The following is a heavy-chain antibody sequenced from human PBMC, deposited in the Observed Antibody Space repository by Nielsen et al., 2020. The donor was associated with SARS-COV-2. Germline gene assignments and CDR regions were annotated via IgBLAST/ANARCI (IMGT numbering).Heavy chain of an antibody. D-gene: IGHD3-10*01. J-gene: IGHJ3*02. CDR3: ARRWYGSDSDREAFDI. V-gene: IGHV3-74*01. CDR2: INSDGSST. CDR1: GFTFSSYW. Sequence: GGSLRLSCAASGFTFSSYWMHWVRQAPGKGLVWVSRINSDGSSTSYADSVKGRFTISRDNAKSSLYLQMDSLRAEDTAVYYCARRWYGSDSDREAFDIWGRGTMVTVSS.